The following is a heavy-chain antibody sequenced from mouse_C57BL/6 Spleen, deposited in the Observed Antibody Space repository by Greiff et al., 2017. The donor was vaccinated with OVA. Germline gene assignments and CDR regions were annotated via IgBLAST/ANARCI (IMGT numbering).Heavy chain of an antibody. Sequence: EVKVVESGGDLVKPGGSLKLSCAASGFTFSSYGMSWVRQTPDKRLEWVATISSGGSYTYYPDSVKGRFTISRDNAKNTLYLQMSSLKSEDTAMYYCARQGGRLLRDAMDYWGQGTSVTVSS. CDR1: GFTFSSYG. J-gene: IGHJ4*01. CDR3: ARQGGRLLRDAMDY. CDR2: ISSGGSYT. V-gene: IGHV5-6*01. D-gene: IGHD2-3*01.